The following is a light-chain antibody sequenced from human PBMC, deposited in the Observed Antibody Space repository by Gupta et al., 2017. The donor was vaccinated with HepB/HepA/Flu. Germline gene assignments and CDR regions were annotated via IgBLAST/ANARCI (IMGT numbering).Light chain of an antibody. CDR2: KAS. CDR1: ESINSW. Sequence: DIQLTQSPSTLSASVGDSVTITCRASESINSWLAWYQQKPGKAPKLLIYKASTLETGVPSRFSGSGSGTEFTLTISSLQPDDFATYYCQQYSSYSSFGQGTKLEIK. J-gene: IGKJ2*04. V-gene: IGKV1-5*03. CDR3: QQYSSYSS.